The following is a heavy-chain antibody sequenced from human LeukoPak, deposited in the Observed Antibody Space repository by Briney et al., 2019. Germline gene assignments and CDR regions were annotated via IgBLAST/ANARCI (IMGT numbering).Heavy chain of an antibody. J-gene: IGHJ6*02. V-gene: IGHV3-23*01. D-gene: IGHD3-10*01. CDR3: AKDPNYYGSGKKGMDV. CDR1: GFTFSSYA. Sequence: GGSLRLSCAASGFTFSSYAMSWVRQAPGKGLEWVSAISGSGGSTYYADSVKGRFTISRDNPKNTLSLQMNSLRAEDTAVYYCAKDPNYYGSGKKGMDVWGQGTTVTVSS. CDR2: ISGSGGST.